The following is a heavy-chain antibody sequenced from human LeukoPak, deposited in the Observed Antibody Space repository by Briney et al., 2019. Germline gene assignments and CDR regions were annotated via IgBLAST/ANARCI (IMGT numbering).Heavy chain of an antibody. CDR2: INLSGGGA. D-gene: IGHD6-6*01. Sequence: ASVKVSCKPSGYSFSSVYMHCGPQAPGQGLEWMGIINLSGGGASYAQKFQGRVTMTRDTSPRTVYIELSSLRSSDTPVYCCVIGFKSWSSYGNWIDPWVQGTLVTVSS. J-gene: IGHJ5*02. CDR1: GYSFSSVY. V-gene: IGHV1-46*01. CDR3: VIGFKSWSSYGNWIDP.